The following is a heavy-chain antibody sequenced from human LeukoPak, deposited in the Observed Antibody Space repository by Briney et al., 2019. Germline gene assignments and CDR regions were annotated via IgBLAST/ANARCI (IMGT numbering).Heavy chain of an antibody. V-gene: IGHV3-21*01. CDR2: ISSSSSYI. Sequence: GGSLRLSCAASGFSVSTNYMNWVRQAPGKGLEWVSSISSSSSYIYYADSVKGRFTISRDNAKNSLYLQMNSLRAEDTAVYYCAREGPSIAVAAGDYWGQGTLVTVSS. CDR3: AREGPSIAVAAGDY. D-gene: IGHD6-19*01. J-gene: IGHJ4*02. CDR1: GFSVSTNY.